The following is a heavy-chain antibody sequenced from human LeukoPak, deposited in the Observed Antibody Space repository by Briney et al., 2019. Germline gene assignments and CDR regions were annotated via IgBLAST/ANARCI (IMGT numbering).Heavy chain of an antibody. V-gene: IGHV3-23*01. Sequence: PGGSLRLSCAASGFNFANHAMSWVRQTPGKGLEWVSAISGGGDITNYADSVTGRFTISRDNSKDTLFLQMHSLRPGDTAVNYCVREDTPATANYWGQGTLVNVSS. CDR3: VREDTPATANY. D-gene: IGHD2-21*02. CDR1: GFNFANHA. J-gene: IGHJ4*02. CDR2: ISGGGDIT.